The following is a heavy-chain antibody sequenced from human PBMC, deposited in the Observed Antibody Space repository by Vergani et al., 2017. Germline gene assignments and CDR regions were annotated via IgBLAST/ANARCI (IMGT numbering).Heavy chain of an antibody. V-gene: IGHV4-39*01. J-gene: IGHJ4*02. Sequence: QLQLQESGPGLVKPSETLSLTCTVSGGSISSSSYYWGWIRQPPGKGLEWIGSIYYSGSTYYNPSLKSRVTISVDTSKNQFSLKLSSVTAADTAVYYCERQYTSARPGRRFDYWGRGTLVTASS. CDR3: ERQYTSARPGRRFDY. CDR1: GGSISSSSYY. CDR2: IYYSGST. D-gene: IGHD6-6*01.